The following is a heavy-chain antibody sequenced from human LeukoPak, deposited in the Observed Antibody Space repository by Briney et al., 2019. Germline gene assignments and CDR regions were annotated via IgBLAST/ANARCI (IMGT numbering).Heavy chain of an antibody. J-gene: IGHJ4*02. CDR3: AKGDCSSTSCYRGLRFLEWLSAAYFDY. V-gene: IGHV3-23*01. D-gene: IGHD2-2*02. CDR2: LSGSGGHI. CDR1: GFTFSSYA. Sequence: GGSLRLSCAASGFTFSSYAMSWVRQAPGKGLEWVSALSGSGGHILYADSVKGRFTISRDNSKNTLYLQMNSLRAEDTAVYYCAKGDCSSTSCYRGLRFLEWLSAAYFDYWGQGTLVTV.